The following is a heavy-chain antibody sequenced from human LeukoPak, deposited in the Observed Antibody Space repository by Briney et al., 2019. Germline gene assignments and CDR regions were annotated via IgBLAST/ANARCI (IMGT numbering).Heavy chain of an antibody. CDR2: IIAIIGTA. CDR3: ASMGDIVVVPAALDY. J-gene: IGHJ4*02. D-gene: IGHD2-2*01. V-gene: IGHV1-69*13. CDR1: GGTFISDA. Sequence: SVKVSCKASGGTFISDAISGVRQARGQGGEWRGGIIAIIGTANYAQKFQGRVTITADESTSTAYMQLSSLRSEDTAVYYCASMGDIVVVPAALDYWGQGTLVTVSS.